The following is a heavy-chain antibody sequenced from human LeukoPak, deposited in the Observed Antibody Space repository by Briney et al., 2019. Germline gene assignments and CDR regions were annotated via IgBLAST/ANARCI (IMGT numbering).Heavy chain of an antibody. CDR2: TNSDGSST. J-gene: IGHJ4*02. CDR3: ARGGYYVSGSFDC. D-gene: IGHD3-10*01. CDR1: GFTSSSYW. V-gene: IGHV3-74*01. Sequence: GGSLRLSCAASGFTSSSYWRHWVRQAPGKGLVWVSRTNSDGSSTYYADSVKGRFTISKDNAENTVYLQMNSLRADDTAVYYCARGGYYVSGSFDCWGQGTLVTVSS.